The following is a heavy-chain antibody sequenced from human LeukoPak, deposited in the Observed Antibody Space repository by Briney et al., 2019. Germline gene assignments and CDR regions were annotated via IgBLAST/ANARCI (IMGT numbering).Heavy chain of an antibody. CDR3: ARSARGKYYYDSSGYYYRVYDY. Sequence: SETLSLTCTVSDGSISSYYWSWIRQPPGKGLEWIGHIYDSGSTNYNPSLKSRVTISVDTSKNQFSLKLSSVTAADTAVYYCARSARGKYYYDSSGYYYRVYDYWGQGTLVTVSS. CDR2: IYDSGST. D-gene: IGHD3-22*01. CDR1: DGSISSYY. V-gene: IGHV4-59*12. J-gene: IGHJ4*02.